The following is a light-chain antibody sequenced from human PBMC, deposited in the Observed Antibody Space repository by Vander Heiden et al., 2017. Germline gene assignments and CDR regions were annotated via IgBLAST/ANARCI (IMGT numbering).Light chain of an antibody. J-gene: IGKJ2*01. Sequence: DIVMTQSPLSLPVTPGEPASISCRSSQSLLHSNGYNYLDWYLQKPGQSPQLLIYLGSNRASGVPDRFSGSGSGTDFTLKISRVEAEDVGVYYCMQALQTPLYTFDQGTKLEIK. CDR1: QSLLHSNGYNY. V-gene: IGKV2-28*01. CDR2: LGS. CDR3: MQALQTPLYT.